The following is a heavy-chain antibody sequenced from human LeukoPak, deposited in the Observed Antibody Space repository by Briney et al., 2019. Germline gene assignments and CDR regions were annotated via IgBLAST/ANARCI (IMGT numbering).Heavy chain of an antibody. V-gene: IGHV3-9*01. Sequence: PGGSLRLSCAASGFTFDDYAMHWVRQAPGKGLEWVSGISWNSRKMDYADSVRGRFTISRDNGKNSVYLQMNSLTAEDTALYYCAKDTSSSSSFFYLDVWGEGTAVTVSS. CDR1: GFTFDDYA. D-gene: IGHD6-6*01. CDR3: AKDTSSSSSFFYLDV. J-gene: IGHJ6*03. CDR2: ISWNSRKM.